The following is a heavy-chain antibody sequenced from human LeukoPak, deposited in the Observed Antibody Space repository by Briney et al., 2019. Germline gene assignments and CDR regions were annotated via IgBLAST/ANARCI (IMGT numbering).Heavy chain of an antibody. CDR1: GFTFSSYG. CDR3: ARVLLYYYYMDV. J-gene: IGHJ6*03. V-gene: IGHV3-23*01. Sequence: PGGSLRLSCAASGFTFSSYGMSWVRQAPGKGLEWVSAIVGSGYTTYYADSVKGRFTISRDNSKNTPYLQMNSLRAEDTAVYYCARVLLYYYYMDVWGKGTTVTISS. CDR2: IVGSGYTT. D-gene: IGHD3-16*01.